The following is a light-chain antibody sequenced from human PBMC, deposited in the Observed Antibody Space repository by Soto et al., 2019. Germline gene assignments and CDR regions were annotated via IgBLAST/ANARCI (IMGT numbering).Light chain of an antibody. CDR3: QQYSTLPHT. CDR1: QSVTNSF. CDR2: GIS. J-gene: IGKJ2*01. V-gene: IGKV3-20*01. Sequence: ENVLTQSPGTLSLSPGERATLSCRATQSVTNSFFAWYQQEPGQAPRLLIYGISSRATGIPDRFSGGGSGTDFTLTISRLEPEDFVVYYCQQYSTLPHTFGQGTKVDIK.